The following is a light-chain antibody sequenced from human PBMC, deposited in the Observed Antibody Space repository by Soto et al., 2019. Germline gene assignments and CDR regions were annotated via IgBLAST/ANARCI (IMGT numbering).Light chain of an antibody. V-gene: IGKV1-5*01. CDR1: QSISNW. J-gene: IGKJ1*01. CDR2: DAS. Sequence: DIRMTQSPSTLLASVGDRVTITCRAIQSISNWLAWYHQKAGKAPTLVIYDASSLESGVPSRSRGSGSGTEFTLTISSLQPDDFAPYYCQQYNSYSPTFGQGTKVDIK. CDR3: QQYNSYSPT.